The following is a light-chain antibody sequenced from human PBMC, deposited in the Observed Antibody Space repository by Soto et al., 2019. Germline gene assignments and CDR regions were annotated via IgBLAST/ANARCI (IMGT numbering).Light chain of an antibody. CDR1: QAIGVY. CDR3: QKYNSAPLT. J-gene: IGKJ4*01. V-gene: IGKV1-27*01. CDR2: AAS. Sequence: DIPMTQSPSSLSASLGDRVTITCRASQAIGVYLAWFQQKPGKVPKLLIYAASTLQSGVPSRFSGSGSGTDFTLTISSLQPEDFATYYCQKYNSAPLTFGGGTKVEIK.